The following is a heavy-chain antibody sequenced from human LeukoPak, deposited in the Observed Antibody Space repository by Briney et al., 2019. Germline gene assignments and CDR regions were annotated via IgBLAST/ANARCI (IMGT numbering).Heavy chain of an antibody. CDR3: GGRANYDSSYYMDV. D-gene: IGHD3-22*01. V-gene: IGHV3-73*01. CDR1: GFTFSDSL. J-gene: IGHJ6*03. Sequence: GGSLRLSCAASGFTFSDSLIHWVRQASGKGPEWVGQIRSKANNYATAYAASVRGRFTLSRDDSKDTAYLQLISLRTEDTAMYYCGGRANYDSSYYMDVWGKGTTVTVSS. CDR2: IRSKANNYAT.